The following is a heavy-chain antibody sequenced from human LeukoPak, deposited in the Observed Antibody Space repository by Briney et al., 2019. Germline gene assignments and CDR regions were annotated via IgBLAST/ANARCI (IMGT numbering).Heavy chain of an antibody. Sequence: GGSPRLSCAASGFTFGSCAMSWVRQAPGKGLEWVSAISDSGANTYYADSVKGRFTISRDNSRNTLYLQMNSLRAEDTAVYYCAKDLITRTVRDYYFYYMDVWGEGTTVTVSS. J-gene: IGHJ6*03. CDR1: GFTFGSCA. D-gene: IGHD1-7*01. CDR3: AKDLITRTVRDYYFYYMDV. CDR2: ISDSGANT. V-gene: IGHV3-23*01.